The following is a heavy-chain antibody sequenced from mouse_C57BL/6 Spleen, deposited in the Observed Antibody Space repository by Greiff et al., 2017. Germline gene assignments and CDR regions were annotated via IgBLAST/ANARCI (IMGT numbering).Heavy chain of an antibody. J-gene: IGHJ1*03. CDR1: GYTFTEYT. Sequence: VKVVESGAELVKPGASVKLSCKASGYTFTEYTIHWVKQRSGQGLEWIGWFYPGSGSIKYNEKFKDKATLTADKSSSTVYMELSRLTSEDSAVYFCARHGRGGTGYYGNYDVWGTGTTVTVSS. D-gene: IGHD2-1*01. CDR3: ARHGRGGTGYYGNYDV. V-gene: IGHV1-62-2*01. CDR2: FYPGSGSI.